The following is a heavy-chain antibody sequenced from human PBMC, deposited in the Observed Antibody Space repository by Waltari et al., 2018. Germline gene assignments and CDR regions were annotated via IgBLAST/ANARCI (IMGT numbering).Heavy chain of an antibody. V-gene: IGHV3-21*01. CDR2: ISSSTTYI. CDR1: GFSFSSYS. CDR3: VSGGWGFYFDY. Sequence: EVQLVESGGGLVKPGGSLGLSGGASGFSFSSYSMNWVRQAPGKGLEWVSSISSSTTYIHYADSVKGRFTISRDNAKNSLYLQMNSLRVEDTAVYYCVSGGWGFYFDYWGQGTVVTVSS. D-gene: IGHD7-27*01. J-gene: IGHJ4*02.